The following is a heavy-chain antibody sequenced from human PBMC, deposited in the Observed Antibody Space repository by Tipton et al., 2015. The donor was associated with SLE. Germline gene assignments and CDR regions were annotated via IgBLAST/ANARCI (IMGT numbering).Heavy chain of an antibody. Sequence: LRLSCTVSGGSISSGSYYWSWIRQPPGKGLEWIGEINHSGNTNYNPSLKSRVTVSVDTSNNQFSLKLSSVTAADTAVYYCARGHYGGNSHSFDIWGQGTMVTVSS. J-gene: IGHJ3*02. CDR1: GGSISSGSYY. CDR2: INHSGNT. V-gene: IGHV4-39*07. D-gene: IGHD4-23*01. CDR3: ARGHYGGNSHSFDI.